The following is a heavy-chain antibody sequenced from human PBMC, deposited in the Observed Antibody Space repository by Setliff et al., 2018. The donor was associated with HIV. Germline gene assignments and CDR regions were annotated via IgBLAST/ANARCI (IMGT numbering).Heavy chain of an antibody. D-gene: IGHD1-1*01. CDR1: GGSTSSYY. Sequence: SETLSLTCTVSGGSTSSYYWSWFRQPAGKGLEWIGRIYTSGSTNYNPSLKSRVTMSVDTSKNQFSLKLSSVTAADTAVYYCARDTTPGIGQAANWFDPWGQGTLVTAPQ. J-gene: IGHJ5*02. V-gene: IGHV4-4*07. CDR2: IYTSGST. CDR3: ARDTTPGIGQAANWFDP.